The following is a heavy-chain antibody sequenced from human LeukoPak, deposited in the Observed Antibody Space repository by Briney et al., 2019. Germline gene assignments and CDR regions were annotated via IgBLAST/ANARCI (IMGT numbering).Heavy chain of an antibody. CDR1: GYSFTAAYN. CDR2: INPSSGDT. V-gene: IGHV1-2*02. Sequence: ASVKVSCKASGYSFTAAYNIHWLRQAPGQGPEFMGWINPSSGDTRYAQKFQGRVTVTRDTIISTAYMELSSLTSDDTAVYYCVRDPRGTYDYWGQGSLVTVSS. CDR3: VRDPRGTYDY. J-gene: IGHJ4*02. D-gene: IGHD5-12*01.